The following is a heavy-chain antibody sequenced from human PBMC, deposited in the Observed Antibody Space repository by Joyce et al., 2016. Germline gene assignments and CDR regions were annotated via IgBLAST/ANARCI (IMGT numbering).Heavy chain of an antibody. J-gene: IGHJ6*02. Sequence: QLQLQESGPGLVKPSETLSLTCTVSSGSISSSSYHWAWIRQPPGKGLGWIGIIYYSCSTYYNPSLKSRVTISVDTSKNQFSLKLSSVTAADTAVYYCARDIVLLTSAPGVYDYYGMDVWGQGTTVTVSS. CDR3: ARDIVLLTSAPGVYDYYGMDV. D-gene: IGHD3-10*01. CDR2: IYYSCST. CDR1: SGSISSSSYH. V-gene: IGHV4-39*07.